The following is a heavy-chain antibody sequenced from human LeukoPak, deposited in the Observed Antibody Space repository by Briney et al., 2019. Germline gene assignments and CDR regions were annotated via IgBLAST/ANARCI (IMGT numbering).Heavy chain of an antibody. CDR3: ARTGSYYDSSGYFDY. CDR2: INPSGGST. CDR1: GYTFTSYY. V-gene: IGHV1-46*01. D-gene: IGHD3-22*01. Sequence: GASVKVSCKASGYTFTSYYMHWVRQAPGQGLEWMGIINPSGGSTSYAQKFQGRVTMTRDMSTSTVYMELSSLRSEDTAVYYCARTGSYYDSSGYFDYWGQGTLVTVSS. J-gene: IGHJ4*02.